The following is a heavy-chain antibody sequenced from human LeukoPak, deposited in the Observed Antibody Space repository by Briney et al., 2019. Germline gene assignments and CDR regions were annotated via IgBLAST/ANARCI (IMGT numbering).Heavy chain of an antibody. D-gene: IGHD3-10*02. CDR1: GGSISPYY. J-gene: IGHJ4*02. V-gene: IGHV4-59*01. Sequence: TSETLSLTCTVSGGSISPYYWSWIRQPPGKGLEWLGYIYYSGNTDYDPSLKSRVAISVDTSKNQFSLKLSSVTAADTAVYYCARSTGSTMFIDYWGQGTLVTVSS. CDR3: ARSTGSTMFIDY. CDR2: IYYSGNT.